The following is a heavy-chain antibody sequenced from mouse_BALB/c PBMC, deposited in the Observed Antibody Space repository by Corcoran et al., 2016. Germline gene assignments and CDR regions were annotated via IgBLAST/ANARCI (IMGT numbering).Heavy chain of an antibody. CDR1: GYTFTSYV. CDR3: AREGRRGYFDV. J-gene: IGHJ1*01. CDR2: INPYNDGT. V-gene: IGHV1S136*01. Sequence: EVQLQQSGPELVKPGASVKMSCKASGYTFTSYVMHWVKQKPGQGLEWIGYINPYNDGTKYNEKFKGKATLTSDKSSSTAYMELSSLTSEDSAGYYCAREGRRGYFDVWGAGTTVTVSS.